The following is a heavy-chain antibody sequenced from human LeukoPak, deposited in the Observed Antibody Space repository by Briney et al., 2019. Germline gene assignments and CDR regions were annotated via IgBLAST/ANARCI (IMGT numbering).Heavy chain of an antibody. D-gene: IGHD3-22*01. V-gene: IGHV3-30*04. J-gene: IGHJ4*02. CDR2: ISYDGKNE. CDR1: GFTFRSYA. Sequence: GGSLRLSCAASGFTFRSYAMHWVRQAPGKGLEWVTVISYDGKNEYYADSVKGRFTISRDNSKNTLYLQMDSLRPEDTAVYYCARGQCDSSGYYWCRFDYWGQGTLVTVSS. CDR3: ARGQCDSSGYYWCRFDY.